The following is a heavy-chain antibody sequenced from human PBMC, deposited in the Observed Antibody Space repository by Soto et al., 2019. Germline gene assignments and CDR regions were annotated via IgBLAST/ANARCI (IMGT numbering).Heavy chain of an antibody. CDR1: GGSISSGGYY. V-gene: IGHV4-31*03. CDR2: IYYSGST. Sequence: QVQLQESGPGLVKPSQTLSLTCTVSGGSISSGGYYWSWIRQHPGKGLEWIGYIYYSGSTYYNPSRERRVTISVDTSKNQFSLKLSSVTAADTAVYYCALVVSAPDHTYWYFDLWGRGTLVTVSS. CDR3: ALVVSAPDHTYWYFDL. D-gene: IGHD2-8*02. J-gene: IGHJ2*01.